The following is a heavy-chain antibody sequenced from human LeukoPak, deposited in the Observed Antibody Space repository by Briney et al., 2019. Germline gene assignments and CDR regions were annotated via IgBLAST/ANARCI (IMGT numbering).Heavy chain of an antibody. Sequence: GESLKISCKGSGYTFTYWIAWVRQMPGKGLDWMGIIYPGDSDTRYSPSFQGQVTISVDKSISTAYLQWSSLKASDTAMYYCARQDGGGLYYFDYWGQGTLVTVSS. CDR3: ARQDGGGLYYFDY. V-gene: IGHV5-51*01. CDR2: IYPGDSDT. D-gene: IGHD4-23*01. CDR1: GYTFTYW. J-gene: IGHJ4*02.